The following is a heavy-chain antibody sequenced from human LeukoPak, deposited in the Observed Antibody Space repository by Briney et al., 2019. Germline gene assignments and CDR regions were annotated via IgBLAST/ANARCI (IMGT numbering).Heavy chain of an antibody. Sequence: SETLSLTCTVSGGSISSCYWSWIRQPAGKGLEWIGRIYTSGSTNYNPSLKARVTMSVGTSKNQLSLKLSSVTAADTAVYYCARDVGPGFGSSGYYYWGQGTLVTVSS. V-gene: IGHV4-4*07. CDR2: IYTSGST. D-gene: IGHD3-22*01. J-gene: IGHJ4*02. CDR1: GGSISSCY. CDR3: ARDVGPGFGSSGYYY.